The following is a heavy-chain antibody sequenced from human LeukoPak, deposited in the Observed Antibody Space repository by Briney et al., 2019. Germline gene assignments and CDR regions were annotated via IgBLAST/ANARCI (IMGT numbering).Heavy chain of an antibody. CDR1: GGSISSYY. J-gene: IGHJ4*02. CDR2: IYYSGST. Sequence: SETLSLTCTVSGGSISSYYWGWIRQPPGKGLEWIGYIYYSGSTNYNPSLKSRVTISVDTSKNQFSLKLSSVTAADTAVYYCARALKGQWLGYFDYWGQGTLVTVSS. CDR3: ARALKGQWLGYFDY. D-gene: IGHD6-19*01. V-gene: IGHV4-59*01.